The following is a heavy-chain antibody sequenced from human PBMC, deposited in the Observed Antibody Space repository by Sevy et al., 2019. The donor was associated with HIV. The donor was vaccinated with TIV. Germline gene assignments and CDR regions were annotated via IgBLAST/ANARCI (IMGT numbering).Heavy chain of an antibody. CDR3: ATPGTIRNSYFDY. J-gene: IGHJ4*02. Sequence: ASVKVSCKASGGTFSSYAISWVRQAPGQGLEWMGGIIPIFGTANYAQKFQGRVTITADESTGTAYMELSSLRSEDTAVYYCATPGTIRNSYFDYWGQGTLVTVSS. V-gene: IGHV1-69*13. D-gene: IGHD4-4*01. CDR1: GGTFSSYA. CDR2: IIPIFGTA.